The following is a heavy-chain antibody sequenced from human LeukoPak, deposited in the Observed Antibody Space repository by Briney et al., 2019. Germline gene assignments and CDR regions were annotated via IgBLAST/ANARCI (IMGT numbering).Heavy chain of an antibody. Sequence: SVKVSCKASGGTFSSYAISWARQAPGQGLEWMGGIIPIFGTANYAQKFQGRVTITADESTSTAYMELSSLRSEDTAVYYCAIGGYSYGGEGFDYWGQGTLVTVSS. J-gene: IGHJ4*02. D-gene: IGHD5-18*01. CDR3: AIGGYSYGGEGFDY. CDR1: GGTFSSYA. V-gene: IGHV1-69*13. CDR2: IIPIFGTA.